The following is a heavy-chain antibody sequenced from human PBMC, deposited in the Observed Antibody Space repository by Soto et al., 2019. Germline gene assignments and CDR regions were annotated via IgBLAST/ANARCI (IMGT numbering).Heavy chain of an antibody. D-gene: IGHD3-3*01. CDR2: IYSAGSA. CDR1: GFTVSSYY. V-gene: IGHV3-66*01. Sequence: GGSLRLSCAASGFTVSSYYMSWVRQAPGKGLEWVSVIYSAGSADFADSVKGRFTISRDNSKNTLYLQMSSLRAEDTAVYYCVRDGPHITIYGYGHYWGQGTLVTVSS. CDR3: VRDGPHITIYGYGHY. J-gene: IGHJ4*02.